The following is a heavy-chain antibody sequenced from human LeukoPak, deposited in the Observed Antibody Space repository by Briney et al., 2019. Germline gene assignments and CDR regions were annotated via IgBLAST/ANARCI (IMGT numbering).Heavy chain of an antibody. D-gene: IGHD3-10*01. Sequence: GGSLRLSCAASGFIFSNYAMSWVRQAPGKGLEWVSTISGSDDSTYYADSVRGRFTISRDNPKNTLYLQMNSLRAEDTAVYYCAKSHLWKVFDYWGQGTLVTVSS. CDR2: ISGSDDST. CDR3: AKSHLWKVFDY. CDR1: GFIFSNYA. V-gene: IGHV3-23*01. J-gene: IGHJ4*02.